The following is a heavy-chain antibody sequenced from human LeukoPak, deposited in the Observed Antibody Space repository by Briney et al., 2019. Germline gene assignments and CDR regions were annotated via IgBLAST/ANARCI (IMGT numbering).Heavy chain of an antibody. D-gene: IGHD1-26*01. CDR1: GFTFSSYA. V-gene: IGHV3-30*04. Sequence: GGSLRLSCAASGFTFSSYAMHWVRQAPGKGLEWVAVISYDGSNKYYADSVKGRFTISRDNSKNTLYLQMDSLRAEDTAVYYCASGSTNWGQGTMVTVSS. CDR3: ASGSTN. J-gene: IGHJ3*01. CDR2: ISYDGSNK.